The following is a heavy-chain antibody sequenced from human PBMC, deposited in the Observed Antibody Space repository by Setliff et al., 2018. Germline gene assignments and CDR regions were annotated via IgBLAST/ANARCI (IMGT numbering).Heavy chain of an antibody. Sequence: GASVKVSCKASGYTFINYEINWVRQATGQGLEWMGGMNPNNGNTGYAQKFQGRVTMTRNTSISTAYMELSSLRSEDTAVYYCIVAGNYFDYWGQGTLVTVSS. CDR1: GYTFINYE. D-gene: IGHD5-12*01. CDR3: IVAGNYFDY. J-gene: IGHJ4*02. CDR2: MNPNNGNT. V-gene: IGHV1-8*02.